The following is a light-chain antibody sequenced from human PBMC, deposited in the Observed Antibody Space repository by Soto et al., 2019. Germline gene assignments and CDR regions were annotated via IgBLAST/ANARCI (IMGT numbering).Light chain of an antibody. Sequence: IHMSQSPSSLSASVGDRVTITCRASQSISSYLNWYQQKPGKAPKLLIYAASSLQSGVPSRFSGSGSGTDFTLTISSLQPDDFATYYCQQCYSTPRTFGQGTKVDIK. CDR1: QSISSY. CDR2: AAS. CDR3: QQCYSTPRT. V-gene: IGKV1-39*01. J-gene: IGKJ1*01.